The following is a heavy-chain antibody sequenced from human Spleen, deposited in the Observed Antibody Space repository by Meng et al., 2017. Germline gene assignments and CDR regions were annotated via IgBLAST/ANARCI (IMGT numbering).Heavy chain of an antibody. V-gene: IGHV4-34*01. J-gene: IGHJ4*02. CDR1: GGSCSGYY. CDR3: ASLREYYYGSGSYYGRPSGY. CDR2: INHSGST. Sequence: GQLHEGAQDWWTPLDTLSLACAFYGGSCSGYYWSWIRQPPGKGLEWIGEINHSGSTNYNPSLKSRVTISVDTSKNQFSLKLSSVTAADTAVYYCASLREYYYGSGSYYGRPSGYWGQGTLVTVSS. D-gene: IGHD3-10*01.